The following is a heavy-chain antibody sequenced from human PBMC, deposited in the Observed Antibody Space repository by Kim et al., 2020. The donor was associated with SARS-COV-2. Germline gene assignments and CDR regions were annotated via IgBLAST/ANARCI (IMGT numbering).Heavy chain of an antibody. V-gene: IGHV1-3*01. J-gene: IGHJ6*02. D-gene: IGHD3-10*01. CDR3: ARRGLGHGLDV. Sequence: TQPPANRQGRATMTRDTSASTVYMELNRLTSEDTALYYCARRGLGHGLDVWGQGTTVIVSS. CDR2: T.